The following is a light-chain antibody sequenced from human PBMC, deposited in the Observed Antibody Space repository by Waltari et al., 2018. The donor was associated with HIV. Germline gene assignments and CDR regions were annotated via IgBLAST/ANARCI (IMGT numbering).Light chain of an antibody. CDR3: SSYAGSNKFVL. CDR1: SSDVRAYNF. Sequence: QSALPQPPSASGSPGQSVAISCTGTSSDVRAYNFFSWYRQSPGNAPKLIIFEVTQRPPGVPDRFSGSKSGNTASLTVSGLQAEDEADYYCSSYAGSNKFVLFGGGTKLTVL. CDR2: EVT. V-gene: IGLV2-8*01. J-gene: IGLJ2*01.